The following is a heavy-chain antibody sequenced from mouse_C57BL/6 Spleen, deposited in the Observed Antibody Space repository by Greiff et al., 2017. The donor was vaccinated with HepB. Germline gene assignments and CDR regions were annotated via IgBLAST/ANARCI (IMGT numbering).Heavy chain of an antibody. CDR2: INPSSGYT. V-gene: IGHV1-4*01. D-gene: IGHD2-4*01. Sequence: QVQLKQSGAELARPGASVKMSCKASGYTFTSYTMHWVKQRPGQGLEWIGYINPSSGYTKYNQKFKDKATLTADKSSSTAYMQLSSLTSEDSAVYYCASSYDSAWFAYWGQGTLVTVSA. CDR1: GYTFTSYT. CDR3: ASSYDSAWFAY. J-gene: IGHJ3*01.